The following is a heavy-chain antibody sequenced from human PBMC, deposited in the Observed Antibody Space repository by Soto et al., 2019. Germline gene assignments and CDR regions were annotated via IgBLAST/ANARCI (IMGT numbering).Heavy chain of an antibody. Sequence: QVQLQESGPGLVQPSGTLSLTCTISGGSISSDNWWTWVRQPPGKGLEWLGEVYCSGSANPSPSPKGRTHRLVDKSNNQISLTLTSGAAADTVVYYCARGGGFGYYTGLEVWGQGTTVTGSS. D-gene: IGHD5-18*01. V-gene: IGHV4-4*02. CDR2: VYCSGSA. J-gene: IGHJ6*02. CDR1: GGSISSDNW. CDR3: ARGGGFGYYTGLEV.